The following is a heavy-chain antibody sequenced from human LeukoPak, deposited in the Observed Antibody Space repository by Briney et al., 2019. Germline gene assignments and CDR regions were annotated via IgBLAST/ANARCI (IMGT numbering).Heavy chain of an antibody. CDR1: GGSISTYF. V-gene: IGHV4-59*01. CDR3: AKWNTRGSWVDP. D-gene: IGHD1-1*01. Sequence: SETLSLTRNVSGGSISTYFWSWIRQPPGKGLEWIGYMDYSRSTKYNPSLKSRVTISVDTSKNQFSLKLTSVTAGDTAVYYCAKWNTRGSWVDPWGQGTLVTVSS. CDR2: MDYSRST. J-gene: IGHJ5*02.